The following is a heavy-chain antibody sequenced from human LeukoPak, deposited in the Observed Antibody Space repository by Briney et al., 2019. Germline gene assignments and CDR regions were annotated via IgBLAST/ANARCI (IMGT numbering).Heavy chain of an antibody. V-gene: IGHV3-74*01. D-gene: IGHD2-21*02. CDR1: GFTFNTYW. CDR2: INSDGSTI. J-gene: IGHJ4*02. CDR3: AGGVVTAIQAGLDY. Sequence: GGSLRLSCAASGFTFNTYWMHWVRQAPGKGLVWVSRINSDGSTITYADSVKGRFTISRDNAKNTLYLQMNSLRAEDTAVYYCAGGVVTAIQAGLDYWGQGTLVTVSS.